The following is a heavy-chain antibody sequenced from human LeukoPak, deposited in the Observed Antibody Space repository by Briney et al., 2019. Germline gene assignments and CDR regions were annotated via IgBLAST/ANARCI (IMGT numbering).Heavy chain of an antibody. J-gene: IGHJ5*02. CDR2: INHSGST. D-gene: IGHD2-15*01. Sequence: SETLSLTCAVYGGSFSGYYWSWIRQPPGKGLEWIGEINHSGSTNYNPSLKSRVTISVDTSKNQFSLKLSSVTAADTAVYYCARHRARYCSGGSCSRFDPWGQGTLVTVSS. CDR3: ARHRARYCSGGSCSRFDP. CDR1: GGSFSGYY. V-gene: IGHV4-34*01.